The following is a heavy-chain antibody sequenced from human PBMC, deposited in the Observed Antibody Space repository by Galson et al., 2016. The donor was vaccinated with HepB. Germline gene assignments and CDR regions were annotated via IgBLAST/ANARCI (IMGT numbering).Heavy chain of an antibody. Sequence: ETLSLTCIVSGGSISTYYWHWIRQPPGKGLEWIGYIYYSGSTNSNPSLMSRVTISVDTSKNQFSLKLSSVTAADTAVYYCARDRSSGSGNFGYWGQGTLVTVSS. CDR2: IYYSGST. J-gene: IGHJ4*02. D-gene: IGHD3-10*01. CDR3: ARDRSSGSGNFGY. V-gene: IGHV4-59*12. CDR1: GGSISTYY.